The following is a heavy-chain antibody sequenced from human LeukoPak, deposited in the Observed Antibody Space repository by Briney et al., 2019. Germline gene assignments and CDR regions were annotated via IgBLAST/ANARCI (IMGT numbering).Heavy chain of an antibody. D-gene: IGHD3-22*01. CDR3: AKGRTYYYDSSGYPNWFDP. J-gene: IGHJ5*02. CDR2: ISGSGGST. CDR1: GFTFSSYA. V-gene: IGHV3-23*01. Sequence: GGSLRLSCAASGFTFSSYAMSWVRQAPGKGREWVSAISGSGGSTYYADSVKGRFTISRDNSKNTLYLQMNSLRAEDTAVYYCAKGRTYYYDSSGYPNWFDPWGQGTLVTVSS.